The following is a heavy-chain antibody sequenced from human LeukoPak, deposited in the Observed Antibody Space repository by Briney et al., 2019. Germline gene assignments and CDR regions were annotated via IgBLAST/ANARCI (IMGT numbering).Heavy chain of an antibody. V-gene: IGHV1-18*04. J-gene: IGHJ4*02. CDR1: EYTFTGYY. D-gene: IGHD3-3*01. Sequence: ASVKVSCKAPEYTFTGYYMHWVRQAPGQGLEWMGWISAYNGNTNYAQKLQGRVTMTTDTSTSTAYMELRSLRSDDTAVYYCARDQGNYDFWSGSPTFDYWGQGTLVTVSS. CDR3: ARDQGNYDFWSGSPTFDY. CDR2: ISAYNGNT.